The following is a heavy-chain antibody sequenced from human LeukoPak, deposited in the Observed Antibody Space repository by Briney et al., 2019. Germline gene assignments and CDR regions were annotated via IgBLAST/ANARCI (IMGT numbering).Heavy chain of an antibody. CDR3: ARNLIPEQLVVNF. J-gene: IGHJ4*02. V-gene: IGHV4-59*01. CDR2: IYYTGST. D-gene: IGHD6-13*01. CDR1: GGSISNYY. Sequence: PSETLSLTCTVSGGSISNYYWNWIRQPPGKGLEWIGYIYYTGSTNYNPSLKSRVTMSVGTSKNQFSLNLQSVTPEDTAVYYCARNLIPEQLVVNFWGQGTLVTVSS.